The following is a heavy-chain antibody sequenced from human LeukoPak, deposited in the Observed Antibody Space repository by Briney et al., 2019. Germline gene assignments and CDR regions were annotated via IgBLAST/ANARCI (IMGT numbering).Heavy chain of an antibody. V-gene: IGHV4-38-2*02. CDR2: IYNSGST. CDR1: GYSISSGYY. CDR3: ARTMYYYDSSGYSAPAPYFDY. J-gene: IGHJ4*02. Sequence: SETLSLTCTVSGYSISSGYYWGWIRQPPGKGLEWIGSIYNSGSTYFNPSLKSRVTISVDTSKNQFSLKLSSVTAADTAVYYCARTMYYYDSSGYSAPAPYFDYWGQGTLVTVSS. D-gene: IGHD3-22*01.